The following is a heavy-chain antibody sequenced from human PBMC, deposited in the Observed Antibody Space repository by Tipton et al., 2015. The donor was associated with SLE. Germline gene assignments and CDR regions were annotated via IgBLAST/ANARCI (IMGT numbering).Heavy chain of an antibody. CDR3: ARAMEQWFGVFDN. V-gene: IGHV4-59*01. D-gene: IGHD3-16*01. CDR1: GGSISSYY. J-gene: IGHJ4*02. CDR2: IYYSGST. Sequence: TLSLTCTVSGGSISSYYWSWIRQPPGKGLEWIGSIYYSGSTYYNPSLKSRVTISVDTSKNQFSLKLSSVTAADTAVYYCARAMEQWFGVFDNWGQGTLVTVSS.